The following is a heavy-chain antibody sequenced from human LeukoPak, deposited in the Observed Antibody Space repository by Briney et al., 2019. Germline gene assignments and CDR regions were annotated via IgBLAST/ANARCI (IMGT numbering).Heavy chain of an antibody. V-gene: IGHV3-21*04. CDR3: ARDGSVASYYFDY. CDR2: ISSSSNYI. J-gene: IGHJ4*02. CDR1: GFTFSSYS. Sequence: PGGSLRLSCAASGFTFSSYSMNWVRQAPGKGLEWVSSISSSSNYIYYADSVKGRFTISRDNAKNSLYLQMNSLRAEDTAVYYCARDGSVASYYFDYWGQGTLVTVSS. D-gene: IGHD5-12*01.